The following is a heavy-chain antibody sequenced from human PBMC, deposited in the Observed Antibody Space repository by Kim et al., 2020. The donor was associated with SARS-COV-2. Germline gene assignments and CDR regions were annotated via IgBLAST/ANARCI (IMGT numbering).Heavy chain of an antibody. CDR2: ISYDGSNK. CDR3: ARDGYGDSYTYYFDY. D-gene: IGHD4-17*01. CDR1: GFTFSSYA. V-gene: IGHV3-30*04. Sequence: GGSLRLSCAASGFTFSSYAMHWVRQAPGKGLEWVAVISYDGSNKYYADSVKGRFTISRDNSKNTLYLQMNSLRAEDTAVYYCARDGYGDSYTYYFDYWG. J-gene: IGHJ4*01.